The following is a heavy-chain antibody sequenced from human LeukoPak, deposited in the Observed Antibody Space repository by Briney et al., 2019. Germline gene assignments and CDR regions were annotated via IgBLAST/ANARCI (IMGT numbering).Heavy chain of an antibody. J-gene: IGHJ4*02. D-gene: IGHD5-12*01. CDR1: GYTFTSYG. CDR3: ARTDRGYSGYDYGY. CDR2: ISDYNGNT. Sequence: ASVKVSCKASGYTFTSYGISWVRQAPGQGLEWMGWISDYNGNTNYAQKLQGRVTMTTDTSTSTAYMELRSLRSDDTAVYYCARTDRGYSGYDYGYWGQGTLVTVSS. V-gene: IGHV1-18*01.